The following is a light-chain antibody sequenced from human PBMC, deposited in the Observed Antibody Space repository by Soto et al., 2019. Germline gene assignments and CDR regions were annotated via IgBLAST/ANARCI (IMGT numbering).Light chain of an antibody. V-gene: IGKV3-11*01. J-gene: IGKJ5*01. CDR3: QQRSSGPPIT. CDR2: DAS. CDR1: QSVSNY. Sequence: EIVCSQSPATLSLSPGERATLSCRASQSVSNYLAWYQHKPGQAPRLLIYDASNRATGIPARFSGSGSGTDFTLTINSLEPEDFAVYYCQQRSSGPPITFGQGTRLEIK.